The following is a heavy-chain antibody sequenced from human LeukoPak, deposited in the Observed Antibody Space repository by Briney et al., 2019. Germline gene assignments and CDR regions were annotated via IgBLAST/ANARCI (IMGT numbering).Heavy chain of an antibody. CDR2: IYNSGSTI. D-gene: IGHD2-2*01. Sequence: SGVSLRLSCAASGFTFGDYYMSWIRQAPGKGLEWVSYIYNSGSTIYYADSVKGRFTISRDNAKNSLYLQMNSLRAEDTAVYYCARDVVPFDYWGQGTLVTVSS. CDR3: ARDVVPFDY. J-gene: IGHJ4*02. CDR1: GFTFGDYY. V-gene: IGHV3-11*01.